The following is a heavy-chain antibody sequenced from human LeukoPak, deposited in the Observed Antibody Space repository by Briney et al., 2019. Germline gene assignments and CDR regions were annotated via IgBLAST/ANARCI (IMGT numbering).Heavy chain of an antibody. V-gene: IGHV4-34*01. Sequence: SETLSLTCAVYGGSFSGYYWSWIRQPPGKGLEWIGEINHSGSTNYNPSLKSRVTISVDTSKNQFSLKLSSVTAADTAVYYCARDHRAGRPFDYWGQGTLVTVSS. D-gene: IGHD6-13*01. J-gene: IGHJ4*02. CDR2: INHSGST. CDR1: GGSFSGYY. CDR3: ARDHRAGRPFDY.